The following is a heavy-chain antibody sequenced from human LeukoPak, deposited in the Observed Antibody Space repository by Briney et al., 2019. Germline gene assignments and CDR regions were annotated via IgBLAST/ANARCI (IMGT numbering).Heavy chain of an antibody. Sequence: PGESLKISCKGSGYSFTGQWIGWVRQMPGKGLDWMGIIYPGDSDTRYSPSFQGQVTISVDKSINTVYLQWSSLKASDTAMYYCARGTLLEIDYWGQATLVTVPS. D-gene: IGHD5-24*01. J-gene: IGHJ4*02. V-gene: IGHV5-51*01. CDR3: ARGTLLEIDY. CDR1: GYSFTGQW. CDR2: IYPGDSDT.